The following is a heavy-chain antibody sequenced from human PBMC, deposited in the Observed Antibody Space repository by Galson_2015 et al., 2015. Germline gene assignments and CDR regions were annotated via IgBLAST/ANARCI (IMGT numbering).Heavy chain of an antibody. CDR2: ISYDGSNK. CDR3: ARELNSSGWY. V-gene: IGHV3-30*03. D-gene: IGHD6-19*01. Sequence: SLRLSCAASGFTFSSYGMHWVRQAPGKGLEWVAVISYDGSNKYYADSVKGRFTISRDNSKNTLYLQMNSLRAEDTAVYYCARELNSSGWYWGQGTLVTVSS. CDR1: GFTFSSYG. J-gene: IGHJ4*02.